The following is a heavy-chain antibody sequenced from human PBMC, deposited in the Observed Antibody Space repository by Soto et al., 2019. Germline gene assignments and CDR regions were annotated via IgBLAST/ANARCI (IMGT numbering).Heavy chain of an antibody. D-gene: IGHD1-1*01. Sequence: QVHLVQSGAEVKKPGASVKVSCKGSGYGFTTYGITWVRQAPGQGLEWMAWISAHNGNTNYARKLQGRVTVTSDTSTSTAYMELRSLRSDDTAVYYCARGRYGDYWGQGALVTVSS. CDR1: GYGFTTYG. V-gene: IGHV1-18*01. CDR2: ISAHNGNT. CDR3: ARGRYGDY. J-gene: IGHJ4*02.